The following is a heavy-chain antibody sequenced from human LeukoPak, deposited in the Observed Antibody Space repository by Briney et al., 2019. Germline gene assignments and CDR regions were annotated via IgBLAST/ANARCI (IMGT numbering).Heavy chain of an antibody. D-gene: IGHD5-24*01. CDR2: IYYSGST. Sequence: SETLSLTCTVFGGSISTYYWTWIRQPPGKGLEWIGYIYYSGSTNYNPSLKSGVTISVHTSNNQFSLRLSSVTAADTAVYYCARRRDGYNTRYYDYCMDVWSQGTTVTVSS. CDR1: GGSISTYY. CDR3: ARRRDGYNTRYYDYCMDV. J-gene: IGHJ6*02. V-gene: IGHV4-59*08.